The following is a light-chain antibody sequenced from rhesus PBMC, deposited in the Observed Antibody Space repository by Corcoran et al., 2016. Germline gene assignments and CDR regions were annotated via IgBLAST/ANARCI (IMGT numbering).Light chain of an antibody. V-gene: IGKV1S12*01. CDR1: QNIYSN. Sequence: DIQMTQSPSALSASVGDRVTISCRASQNIYSNLAWYQQKPGKALKLLIYAASSLQTGIPSRFRGSGSGTDFTLTISSLQPEDSAAYYCQHYYDNPLTFGGGTKVELK. CDR2: AAS. CDR3: QHYYDNPLT. J-gene: IGKJ4*01.